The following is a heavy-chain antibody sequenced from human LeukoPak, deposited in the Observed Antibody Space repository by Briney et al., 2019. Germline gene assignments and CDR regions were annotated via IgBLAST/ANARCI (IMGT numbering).Heavy chain of an antibody. V-gene: IGHV3-74*01. Sequence: GGSLRLSCAGSVFTFSSYWMHWVRQAPGKGLVWVSRINSDGSDTIYADSVKGRFTISRDNAKNTLYLQMNSLRAEDTAVYYCALLAAADSESWGQGTLVTVSS. D-gene: IGHD6-13*01. CDR2: INSDGSDT. CDR3: ALLAAADSES. J-gene: IGHJ5*02. CDR1: VFTFSSYW.